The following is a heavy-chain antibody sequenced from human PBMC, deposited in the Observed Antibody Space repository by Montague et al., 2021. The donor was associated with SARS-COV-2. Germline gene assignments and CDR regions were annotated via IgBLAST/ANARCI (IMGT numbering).Heavy chain of an antibody. CDR3: ARLPYFYDSTHAFDI. V-gene: IGHV4-39*01. Sequence: IFYSGSTYYNTSLKSRVTISVDASKNQFSLRLGSVTAADTAVYYCARLPYFYDSTHAFDIWGQGKMVNVSS. CDR2: IFYSGST. D-gene: IGHD3-22*01. J-gene: IGHJ3*02.